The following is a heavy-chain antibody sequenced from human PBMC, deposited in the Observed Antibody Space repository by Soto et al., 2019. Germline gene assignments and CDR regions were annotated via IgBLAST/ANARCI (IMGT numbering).Heavy chain of an antibody. CDR2: IGTAGDT. D-gene: IGHD6-13*01. CDR1: GFTFSSYD. V-gene: IGHV3-13*01. CDR3: ARYAGQQLAFDI. Sequence: GGSLRLSCAASGFTFSSYDMHWVRQATGKGLEWVSAIGTAGDTYYPGSVKGRFTISRENAKNSLYLQMNSLRAGDTAVYYCARYAGQQLAFDIWGQGTMVTVSS. J-gene: IGHJ3*02.